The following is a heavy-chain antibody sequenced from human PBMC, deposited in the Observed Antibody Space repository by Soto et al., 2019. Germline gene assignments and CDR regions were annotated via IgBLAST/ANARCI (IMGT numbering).Heavy chain of an antibody. CDR1: GYTFTSYD. CDR3: ARMRFLGEGFDI. D-gene: IGHD2-21*01. Sequence: QVQLVQSGAEVKKPGASVMVSCKASGYTFTSYDMHWVRQATGQGLEWMGWVNPNSGDTDYTQKFQGRVTMTSTTSISTACMELSSLRSEDTAVYYCARMRFLGEGFDIWGQGTMVTVSS. V-gene: IGHV1-8*01. CDR2: VNPNSGDT. J-gene: IGHJ3*02.